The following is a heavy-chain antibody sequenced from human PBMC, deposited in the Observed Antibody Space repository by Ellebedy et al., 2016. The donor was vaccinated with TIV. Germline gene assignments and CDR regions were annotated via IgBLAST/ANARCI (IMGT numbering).Heavy chain of an antibody. CDR1: GFPFSVYS. CDR3: ARGRGDCGGDCYPKNFDY. Sequence: GESLKISCAASGFPFSVYSMNWVRRAPGKGLEWVSYISRSSGTIYYVDSVKGRFTISRDNAKNSLYLQMNSLRAEDTAVYYCARGRGDCGGDCYPKNFDYWGQGTLVTVSS. CDR2: ISRSSGTI. J-gene: IGHJ4*02. V-gene: IGHV3-48*04. D-gene: IGHD2-21*02.